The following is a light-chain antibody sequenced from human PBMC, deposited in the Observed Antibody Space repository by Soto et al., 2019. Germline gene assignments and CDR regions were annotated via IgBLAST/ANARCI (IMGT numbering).Light chain of an antibody. V-gene: IGLV2-14*01. CDR1: SSDVGGYNY. CDR3: SSYTSSSTYV. Sequence: QSVLTQPASVSGSARQSITISCTGTSSDVGGYNYVSWYQQHPGKAPKLMIYDVSNRPSGVSNRFSGSKSGNTASLTISGLQAEYETDYYCSSYTSSSTYVFGTGTKLTVL. CDR2: DVS. J-gene: IGLJ1*01.